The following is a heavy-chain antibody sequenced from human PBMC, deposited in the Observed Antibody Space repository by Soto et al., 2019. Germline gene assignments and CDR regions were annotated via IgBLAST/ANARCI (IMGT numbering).Heavy chain of an antibody. CDR1: VGSLSRCCC. V-gene: IGHV4-4*03. CDR2: IYHSGIT. Sequence: PQTVSLTCSVSVGSLSRCCCLIWVRQTAGKGLQWIGEIYHSGITNYNPSLRSRVSMSVDKSNNEFSLSLTSVTAADTVVYYCAILPPRIVVVFTEMNTWGQG. CDR3: AILPPRIVVVFTEMNT. D-gene: IGHD2-21*01. J-gene: IGHJ5*02.